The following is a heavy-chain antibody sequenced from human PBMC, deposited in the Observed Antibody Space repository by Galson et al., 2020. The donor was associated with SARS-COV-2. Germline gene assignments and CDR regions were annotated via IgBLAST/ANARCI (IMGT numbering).Heavy chain of an antibody. V-gene: IGHV3-23*01. Sequence: GGSLRLSCAASGFTFSSYAMNWVRQAPGEGLGWVSAISGSGDTTHYAGSVKGRFTISRDNSKNTLYMQMNSVRAEDTAVYYCAKRLYSSSQSETRGMDVWGQGATVTVSS. D-gene: IGHD6-13*01. CDR1: GFTFSSYA. CDR3: AKRLYSSSQSETRGMDV. J-gene: IGHJ6*02. CDR2: ISGSGDTT.